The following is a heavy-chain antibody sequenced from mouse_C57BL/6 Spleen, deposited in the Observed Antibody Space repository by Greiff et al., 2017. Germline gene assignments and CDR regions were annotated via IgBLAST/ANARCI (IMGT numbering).Heavy chain of an antibody. D-gene: IGHD1-1*01. J-gene: IGHJ3*01. CDR1: GYTFTSYD. V-gene: IGHV1-85*01. CDR2: IYPRDGST. CDR3: ARSSYYYGSSWFAY. Sequence: VKLQQSGPELVKPGASVKLSCKASGYTFTSYDINWVKQRPGQGLEWIGWIYPRDGSTKYNEKFKGKATLTVDTSSSTAYMELHSLTSEDSAVYFCARSSYYYGSSWFAYWGQGTLVTVSA.